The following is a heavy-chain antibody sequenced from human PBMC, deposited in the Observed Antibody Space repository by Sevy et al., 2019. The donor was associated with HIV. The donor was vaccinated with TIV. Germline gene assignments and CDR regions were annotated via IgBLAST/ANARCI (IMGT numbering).Heavy chain of an antibody. Sequence: SETLSLTWAVYGGSFSGYYWSWIRQPPGKGLEWIGEINHSGSTNYNPSLKSRVTISVDTSKNQFSLKLSSVTAADTAVYYCARAGQTMIRPYYFDYWGQGTLVTVSS. D-gene: IGHD3-22*01. V-gene: IGHV4-34*01. CDR2: INHSGST. CDR1: GGSFSGYY. J-gene: IGHJ4*02. CDR3: ARAGQTMIRPYYFDY.